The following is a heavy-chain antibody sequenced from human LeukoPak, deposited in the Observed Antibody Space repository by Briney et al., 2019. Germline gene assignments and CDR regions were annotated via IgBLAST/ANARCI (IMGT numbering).Heavy chain of an antibody. Sequence: GGSLRLSCAASGFTFSSYSMNWVRQAPGKGLEWVSYISSSSSTIYYADSVKGRFTISRDNAKNSLYLQMNSLRAEDTAVYYCARGRRYSSSWYSSCFDPWGQGTLVTVSS. CDR3: ARGRRYSSSWYSSCFDP. V-gene: IGHV3-48*04. D-gene: IGHD6-13*01. J-gene: IGHJ5*02. CDR2: ISSSSSTI. CDR1: GFTFSSYS.